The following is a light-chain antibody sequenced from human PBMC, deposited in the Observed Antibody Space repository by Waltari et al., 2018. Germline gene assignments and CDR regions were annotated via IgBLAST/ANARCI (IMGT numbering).Light chain of an antibody. Sequence: IVLTQSPDTLSLSPGQRATLSCRASQTINNHFLVWYQQKPGQAPRLIIHGASSRATGFPDRFSGSGSGTDFTLTISSLEPEDFAVYYCQQYDGSVLTFGGGTKVEI. V-gene: IGKV3-20*01. CDR1: QTINNHF. CDR2: GAS. J-gene: IGKJ4*01. CDR3: QQYDGSVLT.